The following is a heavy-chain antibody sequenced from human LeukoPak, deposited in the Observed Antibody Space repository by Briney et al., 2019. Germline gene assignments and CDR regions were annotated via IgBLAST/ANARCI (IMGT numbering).Heavy chain of an antibody. J-gene: IGHJ4*02. CDR3: ARDCGGDCYGTGFDY. V-gene: IGHV1-18*01. Sequence: ASVKVSCKASGYTFTSYGISWVRQAPGQGLEWMGWISAYNGNTNYAQKLQGRVTMTTDTSTSTAYMELRSLRSDDTAVYYCARDCGGDCYGTGFDYWGQGTLVTVSS. CDR2: ISAYNGNT. CDR1: GYTFTSYG. D-gene: IGHD2-21*02.